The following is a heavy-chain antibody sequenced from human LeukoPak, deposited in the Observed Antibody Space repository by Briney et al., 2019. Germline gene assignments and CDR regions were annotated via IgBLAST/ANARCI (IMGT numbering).Heavy chain of an antibody. V-gene: IGHV3-7*01. J-gene: IGHJ4*02. CDR1: GFNFSNYW. Sequence: SGGSLRLSCAASGFNFSNYWMSWVRQAPGKGLEWLANIDHIEKDGSEKDYVDSVKGRFTISRDNATNSVYLQMNILRVEDTAVYFCARGGAWGSFDYWGQGTLVTVSS. CDR2: IDHIEKDGSEK. CDR3: ARGGAWGSFDY. D-gene: IGHD7-27*01.